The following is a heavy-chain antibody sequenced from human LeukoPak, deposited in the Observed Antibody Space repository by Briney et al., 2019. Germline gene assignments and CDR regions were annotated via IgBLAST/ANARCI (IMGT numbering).Heavy chain of an antibody. CDR3: AREVSYGSSWYFYFDY. CDR1: GFTFSSYW. CDR2: IKQDGSEK. V-gene: IGHV3-7*01. Sequence: GGSLRLSCAASGFTFSSYWMSWVRQAPGKGLEGLANIKQDGSEKYYVDSVKGRFTISRDNAKNSLYLQMNSLRAEDTAVYYCAREVSYGSSWYFYFDYWGQGTLVTVSS. D-gene: IGHD6-13*01. J-gene: IGHJ4*02.